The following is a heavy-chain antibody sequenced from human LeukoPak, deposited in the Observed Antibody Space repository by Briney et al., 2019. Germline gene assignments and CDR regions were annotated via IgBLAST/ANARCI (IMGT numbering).Heavy chain of an antibody. CDR3: VREVTMVRGVITFYHYNGMDV. Sequence: ASVKVSCKASGGTFSSYAISWVRQAPGQGLEWMGWISAYNGYTSYAQNFQGRVTMTTDASTSTAYVELRSLRSDDTAVYYCVREVTMVRGVITFYHYNGMDVWGQGTAVTVSS. CDR1: GGTFSSYA. V-gene: IGHV1-18*01. D-gene: IGHD3-10*01. J-gene: IGHJ6*02. CDR2: ISAYNGYT.